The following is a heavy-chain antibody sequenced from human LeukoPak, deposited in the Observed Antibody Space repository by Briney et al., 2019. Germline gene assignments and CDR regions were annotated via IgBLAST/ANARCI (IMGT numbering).Heavy chain of an antibody. V-gene: IGHV1-8*01. D-gene: IGHD3-10*01. J-gene: IGHJ5*02. CDR2: MNPKSGNT. Sequence: ASVKVSCKASGYTFTRYDINWVRQATGQGLEWMGWMNPKSGNTGHAQKLQGRVTMTTDTSTSTAYMELRSLRSDDTAVYYCARLYGSGTKNWFDPWGQGTLVTVSS. CDR3: ARLYGSGTKNWFDP. CDR1: GYTFTRYD.